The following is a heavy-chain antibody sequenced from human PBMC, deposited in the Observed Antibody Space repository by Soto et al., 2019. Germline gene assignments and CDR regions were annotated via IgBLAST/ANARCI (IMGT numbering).Heavy chain of an antibody. D-gene: IGHD4-17*01. V-gene: IGHV1-69*08. CDR3: ARETLTTVRAFDI. CDR1: GGTFSRHT. CDR2: VTPVDAIV. J-gene: IGHJ3*02. Sequence: QVQLVQSGAEVKRPGSSVKVSCKASGGTFSRHTISWVRQAPGQGLEWMGRVTPVDAIVNYAQKFQGRVTIIADTSTNTAYMELSRLRDDDTAVYYCARETLTTVRAFDIWGQGTMVTVSS.